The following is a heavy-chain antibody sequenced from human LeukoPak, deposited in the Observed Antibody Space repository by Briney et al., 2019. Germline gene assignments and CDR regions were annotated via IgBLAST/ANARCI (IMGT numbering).Heavy chain of an antibody. CDR2: IFYSGTT. J-gene: IGHJ4*02. Sequence: PSETLSLTCTVSGGSISSYYWSWIRQPPGKGLEWIGFIFYSGTTNYNPSLKSRVTISVDTSKNQFSLKLSSVTAADMAVYYCASSSGYYYADFDYWGQGTLVTVSS. CDR3: ASSSGYYYADFDY. V-gene: IGHV4-59*08. D-gene: IGHD3-22*01. CDR1: GGSISSYY.